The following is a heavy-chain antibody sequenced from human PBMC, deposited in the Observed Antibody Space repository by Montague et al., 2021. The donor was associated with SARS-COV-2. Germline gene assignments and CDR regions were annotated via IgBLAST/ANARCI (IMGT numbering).Heavy chain of an antibody. CDR1: GGSISSSSYY. Sequence: SETLSLTCTVSGGSISSSSYYWGWIRQPPGKGLEWIGNIFYSGSTYYNTSLKSRVTISLDTSKNQFSLRLSSVTAADTAVYYCARLPYFYDSTHAFDIWGQGTMVTVSS. J-gene: IGHJ3*02. D-gene: IGHD3-22*01. CDR2: IFYSGST. CDR3: ARLPYFYDSTHAFDI. V-gene: IGHV4-39*01.